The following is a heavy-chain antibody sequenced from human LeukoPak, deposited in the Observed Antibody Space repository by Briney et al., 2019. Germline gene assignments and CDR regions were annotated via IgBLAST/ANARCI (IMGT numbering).Heavy chain of an antibody. J-gene: IGHJ4*02. Sequence: ASVKVSCKASGYTFTSYGISWVRQAPGQGLEWMGWISAYNGNTNYAQKLQGRVAMTTDTSTNTAYMELRSLRSDDTAVYYCARPDYGGNPGVVWGQGTLVTVSS. V-gene: IGHV1-18*01. CDR2: ISAYNGNT. D-gene: IGHD4-23*01. CDR1: GYTFTSYG. CDR3: ARPDYGGNPGVV.